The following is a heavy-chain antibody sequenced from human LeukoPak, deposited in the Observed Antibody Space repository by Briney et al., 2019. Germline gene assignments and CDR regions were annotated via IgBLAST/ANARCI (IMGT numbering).Heavy chain of an antibody. V-gene: IGHV1-18*01. D-gene: IGHD6-19*01. Sequence: VXQXXXXGXXXXXWISAYNGNTNYAQKLQGRVTITTDTSTSTAYMELRSLRSDDTAVYYCARGSVAVAGSWFDPWGQGTLVTVSS. J-gene: IGHJ5*02. CDR3: ARGSVAVAGSWFDP. CDR2: ISAYNGNT.